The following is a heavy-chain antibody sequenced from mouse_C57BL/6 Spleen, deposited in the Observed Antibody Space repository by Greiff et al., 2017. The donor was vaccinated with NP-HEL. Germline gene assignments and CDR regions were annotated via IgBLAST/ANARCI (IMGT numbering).Heavy chain of an antibody. Sequence: VQLQQSGAELAKPGASVKLSCKASGYTFTSYWMHWVKQRPGQGLEWIGYINPSSGYTKYNQKFKDKATLTADKSSSTAYMQLSSLTYEDSAGYYCARRDRIDGYPFAYRGQGILVTVSA. D-gene: IGHD2-3*01. CDR3: ARRDRIDGYPFAY. V-gene: IGHV1-7*01. J-gene: IGHJ3*01. CDR2: INPSSGYT. CDR1: GYTFTSYW.